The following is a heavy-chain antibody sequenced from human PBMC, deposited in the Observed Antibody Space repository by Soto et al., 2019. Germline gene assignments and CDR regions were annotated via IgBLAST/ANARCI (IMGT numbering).Heavy chain of an antibody. J-gene: IGHJ5*02. CDR1: GFSLSTSGMC. Sequence: SGPTLENPTQTLTLTCTFSGFSLSTSGMCVSWIRQPPGKALEWLALIDWDDDKYYSTSLKTRLTISKDTSKNQVVLTMTNMDPVDTATYYCARIQRECSSTSCYLDWFDPWGQGTLVTVSS. V-gene: IGHV2-70*01. CDR3: ARIQRECSSTSCYLDWFDP. CDR2: IDWDDDK. D-gene: IGHD2-2*01.